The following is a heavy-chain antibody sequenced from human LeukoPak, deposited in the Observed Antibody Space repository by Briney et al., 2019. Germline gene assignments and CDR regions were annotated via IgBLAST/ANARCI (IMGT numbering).Heavy chain of an antibody. V-gene: IGHV4-59*01. CDR1: GGSFSGYY. CDR2: IYYSGST. J-gene: IGHJ1*01. CDR3: ARGQGSYSSNLVH. Sequence: SETLSLTCAVYGGSFSGYYWSWIRQPPGKGLEWIGYIYYSGSTNYSPSLKSRVTISLDTAKKQFSLKLSSVTAADTAVYYCARGQGSYSSNLVHWGRGTLVTVSS. D-gene: IGHD6-13*01.